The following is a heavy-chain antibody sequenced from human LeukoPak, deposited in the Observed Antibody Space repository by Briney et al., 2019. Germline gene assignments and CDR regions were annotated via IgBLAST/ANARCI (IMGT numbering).Heavy chain of an antibody. V-gene: IGHV3-48*03. J-gene: IGHJ3*02. D-gene: IGHD4-11*01. CDR1: GFTFSSYE. Sequence: GGSLRLSCAASGFTFSSYEMNWVRQPPGKGLEWVSYISSSGSTIYYADSVKGRFTISRDNAKNSLYLQMNSLRAEDTAVYYCARTVPDHDAFDIWGQGTMVTVSS. CDR3: ARTVPDHDAFDI. CDR2: ISSSGSTI.